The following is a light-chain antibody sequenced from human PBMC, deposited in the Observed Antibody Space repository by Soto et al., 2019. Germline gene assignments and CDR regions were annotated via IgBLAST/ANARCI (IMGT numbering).Light chain of an antibody. CDR3: QQYGNSPWT. V-gene: IGKV3-20*01. CDR1: QRFGSSN. J-gene: IGKJ1*01. CDR2: STS. Sequence: EIVLTQSPGTLSLSPGERGTLSCRASQRFGSSNLAWYQQKPGQAPRLLIYSTSSRATGIPGRFSGSGSGTDFTLTISRLEPEDFAVYYCQQYGNSPWTFGQGTKVDIK.